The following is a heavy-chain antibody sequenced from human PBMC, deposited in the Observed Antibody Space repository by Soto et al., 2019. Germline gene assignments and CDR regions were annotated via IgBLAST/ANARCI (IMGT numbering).Heavy chain of an antibody. CDR1: GFSLSTSGVG. CDR2: IYWDDSK. Sequence: KESGPTLVRPTQTLTLTCAFSGFSLSTSGVGVGWIRQPPGKALEWLAVIYWDDSKHYSPSLRSRLTITKDTSKNHVVLTMTNMDPMDTSTYYCAHKGTEDWPLDYWGQGTLVTVSS. V-gene: IGHV2-5*02. D-gene: IGHD1-1*01. J-gene: IGHJ4*02. CDR3: AHKGTEDWPLDY.